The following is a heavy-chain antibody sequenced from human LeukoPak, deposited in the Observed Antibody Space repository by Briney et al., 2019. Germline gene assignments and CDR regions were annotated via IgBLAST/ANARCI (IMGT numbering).Heavy chain of an antibody. V-gene: IGHV3-48*04. CDR3: ARGPRAVAGYLLDY. J-gene: IGHJ4*02. D-gene: IGHD6-19*01. CDR1: GFTFSSYS. CDR2: ISSSGSTI. Sequence: PGGSLRLSCAASGFTFSSYSMNWVRQAPGKGLEWVSYISSSGSTIYYADSVKGRFTISRDNAKNSLYLQMNSLRAEDTAVYYCARGPRAVAGYLLDYWGQGTLVTVSS.